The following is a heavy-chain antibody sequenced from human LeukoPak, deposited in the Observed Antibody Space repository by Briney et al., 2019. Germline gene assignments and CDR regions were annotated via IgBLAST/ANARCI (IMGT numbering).Heavy chain of an antibody. V-gene: IGHV3-15*01. CDR2: IKSKTDGGTT. CDR3: TTVGWYSYGFPMDV. D-gene: IGHD5-18*01. Sequence: GGSLRLSCAASGFTFSNAWMSWVRQAPGKGLEWVGRIKSKTDGGTTDYAAPVKGRFTISRDDSKNTLYLQMNSLKTEDTAVYYCTTVGWYSYGFPMDVWGQGTTVTVSS. J-gene: IGHJ6*02. CDR1: GFTFSNAW.